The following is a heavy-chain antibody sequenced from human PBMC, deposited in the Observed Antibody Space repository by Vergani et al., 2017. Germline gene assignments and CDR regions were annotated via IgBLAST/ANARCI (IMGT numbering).Heavy chain of an antibody. J-gene: IGHJ4*02. D-gene: IGHD5-18*01. CDR2: IYHSGST. Sequence: QVQLQESGPGLVKPSETLSLTCAVSGYSISSGYYWGWIRQPPGKGLEWIGSIYHSGSTYYNPSLKSRVTISVDTSKNQFSLKLRSVTAADTAVYYCARDRGIQLWYHFDYWGQGTLGTVSA. CDR3: ARDRGIQLWYHFDY. V-gene: IGHV4-38-2*02. CDR1: GYSISSGYY.